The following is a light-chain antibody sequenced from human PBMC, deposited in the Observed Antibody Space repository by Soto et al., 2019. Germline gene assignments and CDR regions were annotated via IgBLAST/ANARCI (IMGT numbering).Light chain of an antibody. CDR2: WAS. V-gene: IGKV4-1*01. CDR1: QSVLYSSNNKNY. Sequence: IVITQSPDSLAVSLGERATINCKSSQSVLYSSNNKNYLAWYQQKPGQPPKLLIYWASTRESGVPDRFSGSGSGTDFTLTISSLQAEDVAVYYCQQYYSTPRLTFGGGTKVDIK. CDR3: QQYYSTPRLT. J-gene: IGKJ4*01.